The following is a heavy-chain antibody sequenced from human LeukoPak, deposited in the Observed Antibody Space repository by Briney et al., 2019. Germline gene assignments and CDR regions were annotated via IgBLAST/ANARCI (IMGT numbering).Heavy chain of an antibody. D-gene: IGHD2-2*01. V-gene: IGHV5-51*01. Sequence: GESLKISCKGSRYSFTSYWIGWVRQMPGKGLEWMGIIYPGDSDTRYSPSFQGQVTISADKSISTAYLQWSSLKASDTAMYYCARHGQAEVVVTAVNNWLDPWNQGPLLTVSS. J-gene: IGHJ5*02. CDR3: ARHGQAEVVVTAVNNWLDP. CDR2: IYPGDSDT. CDR1: RYSFTSYW.